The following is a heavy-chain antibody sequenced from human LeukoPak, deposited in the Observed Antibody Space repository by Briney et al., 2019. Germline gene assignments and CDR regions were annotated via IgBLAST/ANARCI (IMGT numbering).Heavy chain of an antibody. CDR3: ARNPYGIFPGMDV. CDR1: GFTVSSNY. CDR2: IYSGGST. Sequence: PGRSLRLSCAASGFTVSSNYMSWVRQAPGKGLEWVSVIYSGGSTYYADSVKGRFTISGDNSKNTLYLQMNSLRAGDTAVYYCARNPYGIFPGMDVWGQGTTVTVSS. V-gene: IGHV3-53*01. D-gene: IGHD3-3*01. J-gene: IGHJ6*02.